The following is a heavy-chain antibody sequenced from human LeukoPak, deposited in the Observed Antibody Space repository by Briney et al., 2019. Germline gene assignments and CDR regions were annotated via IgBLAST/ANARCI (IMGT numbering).Heavy chain of an antibody. CDR2: ISAYNGNT. J-gene: IGHJ4*02. V-gene: IGHV1-18*01. CDR1: GYTFTSYG. Sequence: GASVKVSCKASGYTFTSYGISWVRQAPGQGLEWMGWISAYNGNTNYAQKLQGRVTMTTDTSTSTAYMELRSLRSDDTAVYYCARDPLISSGRGSTVGGFDYWGQGTLVTVSS. D-gene: IGHD6-19*01. CDR3: ARDPLISSGRGSTVGGFDY.